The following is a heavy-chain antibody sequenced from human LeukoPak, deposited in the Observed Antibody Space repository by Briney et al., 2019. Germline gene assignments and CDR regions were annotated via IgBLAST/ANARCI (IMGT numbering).Heavy chain of an antibody. V-gene: IGHV1-69*06. CDR3: ARSQPLAYFDL. Sequence: PVASVKVSCKAPGGSFNSYDISWVRQAPGQGLEWMGGIIPIFGTANYAQKFQGRVTITADKSTNTAYMELSSLRSEDTAVYYCARSQPLAYFDLWGRGTLVTVSS. J-gene: IGHJ2*01. CDR1: GGSFNSYD. CDR2: IIPIFGTA.